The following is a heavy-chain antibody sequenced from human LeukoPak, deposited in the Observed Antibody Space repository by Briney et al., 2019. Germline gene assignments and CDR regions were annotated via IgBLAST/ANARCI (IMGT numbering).Heavy chain of an antibody. J-gene: IGHJ3*02. CDR2: ISGSGGAT. CDR1: GFTLSSYA. Sequence: GGSLRLSCAASGFTLSSYAVSWVRQAPGKGLEWVSVISGSGGATNYAASVMGRFRISRDISKNMLYQLMNTLRAEDTAVYYCAKGDYGGNPDAFDIWGQGTLVTVSP. D-gene: IGHD4-23*01. CDR3: AKGDYGGNPDAFDI. V-gene: IGHV3-23*01.